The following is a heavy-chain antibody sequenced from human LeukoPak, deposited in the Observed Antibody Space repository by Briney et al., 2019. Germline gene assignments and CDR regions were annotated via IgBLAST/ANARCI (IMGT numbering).Heavy chain of an antibody. D-gene: IGHD2-2*01. CDR3: ARGVPAAMVEYFQH. J-gene: IGHJ1*01. CDR1: GFTFSDYY. Sequence: PGRSLRLSCAASGFTFSDYYMSWIRQAPGKGLEWVSYISSSSSYTNYADSVKGRFTISRDNAKNSLYLQMNSLRAEDTAVYYCARGVPAAMVEYFQHWGQGTLVTVSS. V-gene: IGHV3-11*06. CDR2: ISSSSSYT.